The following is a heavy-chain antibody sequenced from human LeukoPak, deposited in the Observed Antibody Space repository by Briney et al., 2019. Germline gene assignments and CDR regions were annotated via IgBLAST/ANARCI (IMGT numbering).Heavy chain of an antibody. V-gene: IGHV3-23*01. CDR2: ISGSGGST. D-gene: IGHD3-10*01. Sequence: PGGSLRLSCAASGFTFNNYAMSWVRQAPGKGLEWDSSISGSGGSTYYADSVKGRFTISRDNSKNTLYLQMNSLRAEDTAVYYCARDGFGHDTPDYWGQGTLVTVSS. CDR1: GFTFNNYA. J-gene: IGHJ4*02. CDR3: ARDGFGHDTPDY.